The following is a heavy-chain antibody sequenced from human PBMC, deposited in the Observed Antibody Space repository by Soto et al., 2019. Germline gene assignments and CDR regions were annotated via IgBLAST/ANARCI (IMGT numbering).Heavy chain of an antibody. CDR2: IIPIFGTA. CDR1: GGTFSSYA. D-gene: IGHD2-2*01. CDR3: ARGVPFEPAAHKPFDY. V-gene: IGHV1-69*13. J-gene: IGHJ4*01. Sequence: SVKVSCKASGGTFSSYAISCVRQAPGQGLEWMGGIIPIFGTANYAQKFQGRVTITADESTSTAYMELSSLRSEDTAVYYCARGVPFEPAAHKPFDYWGQGTLVTVSS.